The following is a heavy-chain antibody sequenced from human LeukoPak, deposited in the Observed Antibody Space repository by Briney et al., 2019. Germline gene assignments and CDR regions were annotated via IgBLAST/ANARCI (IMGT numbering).Heavy chain of an antibody. CDR1: GGSFSGYY. J-gene: IGHJ6*02. CDR3: ARYRTLRYFDWLSRGYGMDV. D-gene: IGHD3-9*01. V-gene: IGHV4-34*01. CDR2: INHSGST. Sequence: PSETLSLTCAVYGGSFSGYYWSWIRQPPGKGLEWIGEINHSGSTNYNPSLKSRVTISVDTSKNQFSLKLSSVTAADTAVYYCARYRTLRYFDWLSRGYGMDVWGQGTTVTVSS.